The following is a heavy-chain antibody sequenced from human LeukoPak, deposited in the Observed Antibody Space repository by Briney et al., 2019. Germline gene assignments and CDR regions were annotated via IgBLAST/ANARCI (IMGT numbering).Heavy chain of an antibody. CDR3: ARTEEAADDAFDI. Sequence: PSETLSLTCTVSGGSISSSSYYWGWIRQPPGKGLEWIGSIYYSGSTYYNPSLKSRVTISVDTSKNQFSLKLSSLTAADTAVYYCARTEEAADDAFDIWGQGTMVTVSS. D-gene: IGHD6-13*01. J-gene: IGHJ3*02. CDR2: IYYSGST. CDR1: GGSISSSSYY. V-gene: IGHV4-39*07.